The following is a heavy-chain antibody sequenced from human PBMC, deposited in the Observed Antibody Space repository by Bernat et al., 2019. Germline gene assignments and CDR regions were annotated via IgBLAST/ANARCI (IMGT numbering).Heavy chain of an antibody. D-gene: IGHD6-6*01. CDR3: ARDKGYSSSSGSSGS. CDR1: GFTFSTYA. CDR2: ISYDGIDK. J-gene: IGHJ5*02. V-gene: IGHV3-30-3*01. Sequence: QVQLVESGGGVVQPGRSLRLSCTASGFTFSTYAMHWVRQAPSKGLEWVAVISYDGIDKYYADSVKGRFTISRDNSKNTLFLQMNSLRPEDTAVYYCARDKGYSSSSGSSGSWGQGTLVTVSS.